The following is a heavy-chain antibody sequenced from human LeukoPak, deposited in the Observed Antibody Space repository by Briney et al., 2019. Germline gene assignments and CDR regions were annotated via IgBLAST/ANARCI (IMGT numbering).Heavy chain of an antibody. CDR3: ARVKRVVTTDY. J-gene: IGHJ4*02. D-gene: IGHD4-23*01. CDR2: INHSGST. CDR1: GGSFSGYY. Sequence: KPSETLSLTCAVYGGSFSGYYWSWIRQPPGKGLEWIGEINHSGSTNYNPSLKSRVTISVDTSKNQFSLKLSSETAADTAVYYCARVKRVVTTDYWGQGTLVTVSS. V-gene: IGHV4-34*01.